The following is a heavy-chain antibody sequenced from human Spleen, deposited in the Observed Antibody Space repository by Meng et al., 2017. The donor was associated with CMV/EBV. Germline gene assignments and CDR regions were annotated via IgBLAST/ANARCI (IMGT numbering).Heavy chain of an antibody. CDR3: ARGRIYSSTWYYFDY. CDR2: MNPNSGNT. Sequence: ASVKVSCKASGYNFTGYYMHWVRQAPGQGLEWMGWMNPNSGNTGFADKFHGRVTMTRNTSVSTAYMELHTLGSEDTAVYYCARGRIYSSTWYYFDYWGQGTLVTVSS. V-gene: IGHV1-8*02. CDR1: GYNFTGYY. D-gene: IGHD6-13*01. J-gene: IGHJ4*02.